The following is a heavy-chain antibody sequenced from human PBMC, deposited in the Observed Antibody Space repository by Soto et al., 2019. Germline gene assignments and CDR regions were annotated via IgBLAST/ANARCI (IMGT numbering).Heavy chain of an antibody. V-gene: IGHV2-5*02. Sequence: QITLKESGPTLVKPTQTLTLTCTFSGFSLSTSGVGVGWIRQPPGEALEWLALIYWDDDKRYSPSLKSRLTITKDTSKNPVVLTMTDMDPVDTATYFCAHRRNVELGPLRLFDYWGQGTQVTVSS. D-gene: IGHD2-15*01. CDR3: AHRRNVELGPLRLFDY. CDR2: IYWDDDK. J-gene: IGHJ4*02. CDR1: GFSLSTSGVG.